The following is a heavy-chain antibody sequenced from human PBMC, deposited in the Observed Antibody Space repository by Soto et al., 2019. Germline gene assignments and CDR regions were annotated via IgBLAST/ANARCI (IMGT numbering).Heavy chain of an antibody. V-gene: IGHV3-30*18. CDR3: AKGEDSYYYYYYGMDV. Sequence: QVQLVESGGGVVQPGRSLRLSCAASGFTFSSYGMHWVRQAPGKGLEWVAVISYDGSNKYYADSVKGRFTISRDNSKNTLYLQMNSLRAEDTAVYYCAKGEDSYYYYYYGMDVW. CDR2: ISYDGSNK. CDR1: GFTFSSYG. J-gene: IGHJ6*01.